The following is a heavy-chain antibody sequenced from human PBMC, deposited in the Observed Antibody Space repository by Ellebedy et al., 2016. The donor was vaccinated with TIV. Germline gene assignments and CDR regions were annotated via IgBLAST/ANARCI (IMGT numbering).Heavy chain of an antibody. CDR3: ATDGGRWFDWDCQH. J-gene: IGHJ1*01. CDR2: ISYDGSGR. V-gene: IGHV3-30-3*01. D-gene: IGHD3-9*01. CDR1: GIPFNSYA. Sequence: GESLKISCAASGIPFNSYAMHWVRQPPGKGLEWVAVISYDGSGRYADSVKGRFTISRDNSKNTVFLQRNSLRAEDTAVYYCATDGGRWFDWDCQHWGQGTLVIVSA.